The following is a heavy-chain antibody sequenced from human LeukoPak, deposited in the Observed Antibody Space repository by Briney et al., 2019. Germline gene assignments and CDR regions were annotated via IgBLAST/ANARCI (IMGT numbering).Heavy chain of an antibody. V-gene: IGHV4-59*08. CDR3: ASRDY. CDR2: IYYSGST. J-gene: IGHJ4*02. Sequence: SETLSLTCTVSGGSISSYYWSWIRQPPGKGLEWIGYIYYSGSTNSNPSLKSRVTISVDTSKNQFSLKLSSVTAADTAVYYCASRDYWGQGTLVTVSS. CDR1: GGSISSYY.